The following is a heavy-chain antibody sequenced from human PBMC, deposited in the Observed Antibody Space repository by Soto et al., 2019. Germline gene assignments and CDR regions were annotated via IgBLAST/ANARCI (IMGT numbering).Heavy chain of an antibody. CDR2: IYYSGST. CDR3: ARGRFSTGWLQSKG. D-gene: IGHD5-12*01. V-gene: IGHV4-31*03. CDR1: GGSISSGGYY. J-gene: IGHJ4*02. Sequence: QVQLQESGPGLVKPSQTLSLTCTVSGGSISSGGYYWSWIRQHPGKGLEWIGYIYYSGSTYYNPSLKSRVTISVDTSKNQFSLKLSSVTAADTAVYYCARGRFSTGWLQSKGWGQGTLVTVSS.